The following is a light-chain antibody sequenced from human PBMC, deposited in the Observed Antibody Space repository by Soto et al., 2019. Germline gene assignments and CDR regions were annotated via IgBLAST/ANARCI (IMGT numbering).Light chain of an antibody. CDR1: QSVSNSY. J-gene: IGKJ1*01. CDR2: GAS. V-gene: IGKV3-20*01. CDR3: QQYGDSPWT. Sequence: EIVLTQSPGTVSLSPGERATLSCRASQSVSNSYLAWYQQKRGQAPRLLFSGASSRATGIPDRFSGSGSGTEFTLAISRLEPEDFAVYYCQQYGDSPWTFGQGTKVEI.